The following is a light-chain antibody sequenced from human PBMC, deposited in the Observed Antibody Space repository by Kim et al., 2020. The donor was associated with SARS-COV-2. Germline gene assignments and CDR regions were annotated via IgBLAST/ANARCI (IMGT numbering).Light chain of an antibody. CDR2: DVS. V-gene: IGLV2-14*03. Sequence: GQSITISCTGTSSDVGGYNYVSWYQQHPGKAPKLMICDVSNRPSGVSNRFSGSKSGNTASLTISGLQAEDEADYYCNSYTSSSTWVFGGGTKVTVL. J-gene: IGLJ3*02. CDR3: NSYTSSSTWV. CDR1: SSDVGGYNY.